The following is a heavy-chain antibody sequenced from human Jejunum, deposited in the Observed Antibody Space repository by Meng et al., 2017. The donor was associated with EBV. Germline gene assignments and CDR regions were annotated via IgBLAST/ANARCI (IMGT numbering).Heavy chain of an antibody. CDR2: ISNGGTT. CDR1: VHSVTIPIHY. J-gene: IGHJ4*02. Sequence: ALVPCLVTPLMPLTLPLTVSVHSVTIPIHYGIWTAQPPEKGLEWLGYISNGGTTNYIPSPGPRVTFPLNTSKTQFPRKLSSVPAADTAMYYCAYYLRGRGGVGSWGQGTLVTVAS. CDR3: AYYLRGRGGVGS. D-gene: IGHD3-10*02. V-gene: IGHV4-61*01.